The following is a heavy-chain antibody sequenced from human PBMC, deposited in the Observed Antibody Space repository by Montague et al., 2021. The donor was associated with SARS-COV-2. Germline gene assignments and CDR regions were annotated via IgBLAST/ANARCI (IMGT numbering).Heavy chain of an antibody. J-gene: IGHJ3*02. CDR3: ARFPTSYYYDSKAAPATPDAFDI. V-gene: IGHV4-39*01. CDR1: GGSISSSSYY. D-gene: IGHD3-22*01. Sequence: SETLSLTCTASGGSISSSSYYWGWIRQPPGKGLEWIGSIYYSGSTYYNPSLKSRVTISVDTSKYQFSLKLSSVTAADTAVYYCARFPTSYYYDSKAAPATPDAFDIWGQGTMVTVSS. CDR2: IYYSGST.